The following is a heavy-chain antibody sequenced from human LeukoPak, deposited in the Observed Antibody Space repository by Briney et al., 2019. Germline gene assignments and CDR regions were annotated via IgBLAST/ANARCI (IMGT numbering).Heavy chain of an antibody. CDR3: ARRISMVRGVIRPPDY. D-gene: IGHD3-10*01. V-gene: IGHV4-39*01. CDR2: IYYSGSA. J-gene: IGHJ4*02. Sequence: SETLSLTCSVSGGSISSSSYHWGWIRQSPGKGLEWIGSIYYSGSAYYNPSLKSRLTISVDTSKNQFSLKLNSVTAADTAVYYCARRISMVRGVIRPPDYWGQGTLVTVSS. CDR1: GGSISSSSYH.